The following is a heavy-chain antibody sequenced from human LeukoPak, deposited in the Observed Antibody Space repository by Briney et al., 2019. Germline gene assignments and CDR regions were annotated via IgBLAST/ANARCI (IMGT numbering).Heavy chain of an antibody. CDR1: GFTVTTNY. Sequence: GGSLRLSCAATGFTVTTNYMTWVRQAPGKGLEWVSIIYSGGHTDYADSVKGRFTISRDNSKNTLYLQMNSLRAEDTAVYYCARRLEYSGSKGVFDYWGQGTLVTVSS. V-gene: IGHV3-66*01. CDR3: ARRLEYSGSKGVFDY. J-gene: IGHJ4*02. D-gene: IGHD1-26*01. CDR2: IYSGGHT.